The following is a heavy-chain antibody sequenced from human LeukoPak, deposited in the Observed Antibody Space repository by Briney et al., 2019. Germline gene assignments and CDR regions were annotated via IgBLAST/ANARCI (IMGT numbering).Heavy chain of an antibody. CDR1: GYTLTELS. J-gene: IGHJ4*02. Sequence: ASVKVSCKVSGYTLTELSMHWVRQAPGKGLEWMGGFDPEDGETIYAQKFQGRVTMTEDTSTDTAYMELSSLRSEDTAVYYCATVLGYQLLGSSSPVSPFDYWGQGTLVTVSS. V-gene: IGHV1-24*01. D-gene: IGHD2-2*01. CDR2: FDPEDGET. CDR3: ATVLGYQLLGSSSPVSPFDY.